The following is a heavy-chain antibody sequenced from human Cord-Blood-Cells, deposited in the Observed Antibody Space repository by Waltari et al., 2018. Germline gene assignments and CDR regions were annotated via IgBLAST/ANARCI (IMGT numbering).Heavy chain of an antibody. D-gene: IGHD7-27*01. Sequence: QVQLVQSGAEVKKPGASVKVSCKASGYTFTSYGISWVRQAPGQGLEWMGWISAYNGKTNYAQKLQGRVTMTTDTSTSTAYMERRSLRSDDTAVYYCARDRKSGLGISFWYFDLWGRGTLVTVSS. V-gene: IGHV1-18*01. CDR3: ARDRKSGLGISFWYFDL. J-gene: IGHJ2*01. CDR2: ISAYNGKT. CDR1: GYTFTSYG.